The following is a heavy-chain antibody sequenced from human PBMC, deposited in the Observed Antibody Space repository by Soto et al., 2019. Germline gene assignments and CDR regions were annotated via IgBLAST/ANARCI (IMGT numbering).Heavy chain of an antibody. CDR2: ISYDGNNK. Sequence: QVQLVESGGGVVQPGRSLRLSCAASGFTFSSYAMYWVRQAPGKGLEWVAVISYDGNNKYYADSVKGRFTISRDNSKNTLYLQTNSLRAEDTAVYYCARGTGTTNWFDPWGQGTLVTVSS. CDR3: ARGTGTTNWFDP. J-gene: IGHJ5*02. D-gene: IGHD1-7*01. V-gene: IGHV3-30-3*01. CDR1: GFTFSSYA.